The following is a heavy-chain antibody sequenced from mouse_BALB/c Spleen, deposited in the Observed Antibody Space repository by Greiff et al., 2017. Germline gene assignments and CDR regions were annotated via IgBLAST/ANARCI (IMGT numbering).Heavy chain of an antibody. Sequence: VKLMESGPGLVAPSQSLSITCTVSGFSLTSYGVHWVRQPPGKGLEWLGVIWAGGSTNYNSALMSRLSISKDNSKSQVFLKMNSLQTDDTAMYYCARDHRVYDYDGGFAYWGQGTLVTVSA. J-gene: IGHJ3*01. CDR1: GFSLTSYG. D-gene: IGHD2-4*01. CDR3: ARDHRVYDYDGGFAY. CDR2: IWAGGST. V-gene: IGHV2-9*02.